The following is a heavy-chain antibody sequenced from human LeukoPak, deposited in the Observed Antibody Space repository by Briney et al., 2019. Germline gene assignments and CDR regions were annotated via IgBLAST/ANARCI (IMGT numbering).Heavy chain of an antibody. CDR2: IWPDGSTK. V-gene: IGHV3-30*02. D-gene: IGHD2-2*01. Sequence: PGGSLRLSCTASGFPFSSYGMHWVRQAPGKGLVWVTVIWPDGSTKYYADSVKGRFTVSRDNSKNTLYLQMNSLRAEDTAVYYCAKSGGCSSTSCRYYFDYWGQGTLVTVSS. J-gene: IGHJ4*02. CDR3: AKSGGCSSTSCRYYFDY. CDR1: GFPFSSYG.